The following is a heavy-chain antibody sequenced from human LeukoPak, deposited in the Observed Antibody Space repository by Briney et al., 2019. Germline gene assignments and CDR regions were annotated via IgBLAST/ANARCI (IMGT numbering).Heavy chain of an antibody. CDR2: MNPNSGNT. CDR1: GYTFTSYD. CDR3: ARAVKKYSGSYYGY. J-gene: IGHJ4*02. D-gene: IGHD1-26*01. Sequence: ASVKVSCKASGYTFTSYDINWLRQATGQGLEWMGWMNPNSGNTGYAQKFQGRVTMTRNTSISTAYMELSSMRSEDPAVYYCARAVKKYSGSYYGYWGQGTLVTVSS. V-gene: IGHV1-8*01.